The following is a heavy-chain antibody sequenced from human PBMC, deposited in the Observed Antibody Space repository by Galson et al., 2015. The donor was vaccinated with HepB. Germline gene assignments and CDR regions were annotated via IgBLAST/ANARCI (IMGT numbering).Heavy chain of an antibody. J-gene: IGHJ5*02. Sequence: SVKVSCKASGYTFTSYGISWVRQAPGQGLEWMGWISAYNGNTNYAQKLQGRVTMTTDTSTSTAYMELRSLRSDDTAVYYCARGGLPLYSSGWYRGWFDPWGQGTLVTVSS. CDR1: GYTFTSYG. V-gene: IGHV1-18*04. D-gene: IGHD6-19*01. CDR2: ISAYNGNT. CDR3: ARGGLPLYSSGWYRGWFDP.